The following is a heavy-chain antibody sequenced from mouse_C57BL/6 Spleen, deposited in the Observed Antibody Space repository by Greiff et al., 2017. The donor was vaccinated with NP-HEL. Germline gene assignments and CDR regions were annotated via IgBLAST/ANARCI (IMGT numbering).Heavy chain of an antibody. D-gene: IGHD1-1*01. V-gene: IGHV1-39*01. CDR2: INPNYGTT. J-gene: IGHJ4*01. CDR3: ARRSYYGSSYVGYAMDY. CDR1: GYSFTDYN. Sequence: VQLQQSGPELVKPGASVKISCKASGYSFTDYNMNWVKQSNGKSLEWIGVINPNYGTTSSNQKFKGKATLTVDKSSSTSYMQLNSLTSEDSSVYYCARRSYYGSSYVGYAMDYWGQGTSVTVSS.